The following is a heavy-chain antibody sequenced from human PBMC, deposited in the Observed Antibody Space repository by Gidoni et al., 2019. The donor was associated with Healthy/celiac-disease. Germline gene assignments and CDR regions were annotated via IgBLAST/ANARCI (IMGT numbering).Heavy chain of an antibody. CDR1: GYTFTGSY. CDR2: TNPNIGGT. D-gene: IGHD7-27*01. Sequence: QVQPVQSAAAVKTAGASATVSCTASGYTFTGSYMHWVRQAPGPGLEWMGWTNPNIGGTNYAQKFQGRVAMTSDTSISTAYMELSRLRSDDTAVYYCAREGHWGPFAYWGQGTLVTVSS. J-gene: IGHJ4*02. CDR3: AREGHWGPFAY. V-gene: IGHV1-2*02.